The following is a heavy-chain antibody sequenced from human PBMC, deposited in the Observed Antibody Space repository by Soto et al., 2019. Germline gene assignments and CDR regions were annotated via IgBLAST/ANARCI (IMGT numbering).Heavy chain of an antibody. CDR1: GYTFTSYD. CDR2: MNPNTGNS. J-gene: IGHJ4*02. CDR3: ARRAETNGWNGFGADKYYFDF. D-gene: IGHD1-1*01. V-gene: IGHV1-8*01. Sequence: ASVKVSCKAFGYTFTSYDIYWVRQATGQGLEWMGWMNPNTGNSAYAQKFQGRVTVTSDTSINTVHMQLSSLRSEDTAVYYCARRAETNGWNGFGADKYYFDFWGQGTLVTVSS.